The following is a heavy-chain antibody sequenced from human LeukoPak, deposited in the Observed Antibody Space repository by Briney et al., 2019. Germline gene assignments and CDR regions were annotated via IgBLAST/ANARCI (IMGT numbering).Heavy chain of an antibody. CDR3: ASGQEYQLLVD. V-gene: IGHV4-30-2*01. D-gene: IGHD2-2*01. Sequence: PSETLSLTCTVSGGSISSGGYYWSWIRQPPGKGLEWIGYIYHSGSTYYNPSLKSRVTISVDRSKNQFSLKLSSVTAADTAVYYCASGQEYQLLVDWGQGTLVTVSS. J-gene: IGHJ4*02. CDR1: GGSISSGGYY. CDR2: IYHSGST.